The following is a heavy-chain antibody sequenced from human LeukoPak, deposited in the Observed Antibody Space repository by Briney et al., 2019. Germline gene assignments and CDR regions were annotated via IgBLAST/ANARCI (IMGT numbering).Heavy chain of an antibody. CDR1: SGSISSGAYY. CDR3: ARVGYCSSTTCYIKAFDI. Sequence: SETLSLTCTVSSGSISSGAYYWGWIRQPPGKGLEWIGTIHYSGKTYYNPSLKSRITISIDTSKKQFALKLSSVTAADTAVYYCARVGYCSSTTCYIKAFDIWGQGTVVTVSS. CDR2: IHYSGKT. V-gene: IGHV4-39*06. D-gene: IGHD2-2*02. J-gene: IGHJ3*02.